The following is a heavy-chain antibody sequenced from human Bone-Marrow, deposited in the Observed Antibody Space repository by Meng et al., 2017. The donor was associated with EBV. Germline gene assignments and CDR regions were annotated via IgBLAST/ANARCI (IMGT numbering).Heavy chain of an antibody. V-gene: IGHV3-33*01. CDR2: IWYDGSNK. D-gene: IGHD6-25*01. J-gene: IGHJ4*02. CDR1: GFTFTNYG. Sequence: QVQLVEVGGGVVQPGRSLRLSCAASGFTFTNYGIHWVRQAPGKGLEWVAVIWYDGSNKYYADSVKGRFTISRDNTKNTLYLQMNSLRAEDTAVYFCSRDLVGSDDDWGQGTLVTVSS. CDR3: SRDLVGSDDD.